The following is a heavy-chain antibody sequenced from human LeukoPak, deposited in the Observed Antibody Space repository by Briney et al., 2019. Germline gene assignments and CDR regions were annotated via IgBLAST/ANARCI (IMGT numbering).Heavy chain of an antibody. CDR2: MNPKSGNT. CDR3: ARRAVDNSYYYYMDV. D-gene: IGHD6-19*01. CDR1: GYTFTSYD. J-gene: IGHJ6*03. V-gene: IGHV1-8*03. Sequence: GASVKVSCKASGYTFTSYDINWVRQVTGQGLEWMGWMNPKSGNTGYAQKFQGRVTITRNTSISTAYMEVISLRYEDTAVYYCARRAVDNSYYYYMDVWGKGTTVTVSS.